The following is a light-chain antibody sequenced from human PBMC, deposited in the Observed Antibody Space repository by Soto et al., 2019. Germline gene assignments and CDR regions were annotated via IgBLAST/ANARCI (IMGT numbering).Light chain of an antibody. V-gene: IGKV3-20*01. J-gene: IGKJ5*01. CDR1: QSVTTR. CDR3: QQYGGSPIT. CDR2: GAS. Sequence: EIVLTQFPDTLSLSPGGRATLSCRASQSVTTRLAWYQQKPGQPPRFLISGASVRASGVPVRISGSGSGTDFTLTISRLEPEDFALYYCQQYGGSPITFGLGTRLEVK.